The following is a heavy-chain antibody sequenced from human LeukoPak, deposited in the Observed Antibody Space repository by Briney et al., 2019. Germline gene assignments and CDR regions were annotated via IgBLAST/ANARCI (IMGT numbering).Heavy chain of an antibody. D-gene: IGHD3-9*01. CDR2: ISSSGRTI. Sequence: PGGSLRLSCAASGFTFDDHGMSWVRQVPGKGLEWVSYISSSGRTIYYADSVKGRFTISRDNAKNSLSLQMNSLRAEDTAMYYCARIGSTGYYPFYYYYMDVWGKGTTVTVSS. CDR1: GFTFDDHG. CDR3: ARIGSTGYYPFYYYYMDV. J-gene: IGHJ6*03. V-gene: IGHV3-11*01.